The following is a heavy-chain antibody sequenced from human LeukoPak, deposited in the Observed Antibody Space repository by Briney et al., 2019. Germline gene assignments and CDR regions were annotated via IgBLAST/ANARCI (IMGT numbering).Heavy chain of an antibody. V-gene: IGHV6-1*01. J-gene: IGHJ5*02. CDR2: TYYRSKWYN. D-gene: IGHD6-13*01. CDR1: GDSVSSNSAA. Sequence: SQTLSLTCAISGDSVSSNSAAWNWIRQSPSRGLEWLGRTYYRSKWYNDYAVSVKSRITINPDTSKNQFSLQLNSVTPEDTAVYYCAREVRNRGIAAAGSSYNWFDPWGQGTLVTVSS. CDR3: AREVRNRGIAAAGSSYNWFDP.